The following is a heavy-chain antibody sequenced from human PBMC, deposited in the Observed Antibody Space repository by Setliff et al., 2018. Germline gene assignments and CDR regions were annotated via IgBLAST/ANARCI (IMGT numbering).Heavy chain of an antibody. CDR3: ARGSRFGTIVYRGDYYLDV. CDR1: GYTFSTYA. CDR2: INTNTGNP. Sequence: PRPSVKVSCKGSGYTFSTYAIIWMRQAPGQGLEWMGWINTNTGNPGYAQGFTGRFVFSLDTSVSTAYLQISSLKAEDTAIYYCARGSRFGTIVYRGDYYLDVWGKGTTVTVSS. V-gene: IGHV7-4-1*02. D-gene: IGHD3-10*01. J-gene: IGHJ6*03.